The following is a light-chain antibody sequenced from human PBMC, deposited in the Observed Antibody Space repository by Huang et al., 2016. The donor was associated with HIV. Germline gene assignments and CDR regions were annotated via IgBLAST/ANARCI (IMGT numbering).Light chain of an antibody. V-gene: IGKV2-28*01. J-gene: IGKJ2*01. CDR3: MQALQTPYT. Sequence: DIVMTQSPLSLPVTPGEPASISCRYNQSLLHESGHTYLDCYLQKPGQSPQLLIYLASTRASGVPDRFTGSGSGTDFTLRINKVEAQDVGVYFCMQALQTPYTFGRGTKLEI. CDR2: LAS. CDR1: QSLLHESGHTY.